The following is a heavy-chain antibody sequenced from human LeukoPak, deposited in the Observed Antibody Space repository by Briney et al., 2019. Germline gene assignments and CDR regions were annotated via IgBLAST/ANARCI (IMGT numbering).Heavy chain of an antibody. J-gene: IGHJ4*02. D-gene: IGHD1-26*01. Sequence: SETLSLTCTVSGGSISRYYWNWIRQPPGKGLEWIGYIYYNGSNNYNPSLKTRVTISVHTSRSPFSLRLSSVTAADTAVYYCARSPSGREWDPLHFDYWGQGTPVTVSS. CDR2: IYYNGSN. CDR1: GGSISRYY. V-gene: IGHV4-59*01. CDR3: ARSPSGREWDPLHFDY.